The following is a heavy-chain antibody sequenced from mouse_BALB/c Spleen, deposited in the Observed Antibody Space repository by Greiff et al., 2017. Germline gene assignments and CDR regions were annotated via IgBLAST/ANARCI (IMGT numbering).Heavy chain of an antibody. CDR2: INPSNGGT. Sequence: QVQLQQSGAELVKPGASVKLSCKASGYTFTSYYMYWVKQRPGQGLEWIGEINPSNGGTNFNEKFKSKATLTVDKSSSTAYMQLSSLTSEDSAVYYRTRSGVRGGFDYWGQGTTLTVSS. CDR3: TRSGVRGGFDY. CDR1: GYTFTSYY. V-gene: IGHV1S81*02. D-gene: IGHD2-1*01. J-gene: IGHJ2*01.